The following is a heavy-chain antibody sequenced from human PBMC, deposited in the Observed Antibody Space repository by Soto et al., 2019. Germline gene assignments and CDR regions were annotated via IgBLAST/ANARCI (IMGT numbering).Heavy chain of an antibody. J-gene: IGHJ4*02. D-gene: IGHD5-18*01. CDR3: ARGPIGDAAMVTNYFDY. Sequence: QVQLVESGGGVVQPGRSLRLSCAASGFTFSNYAIHWVRQAPDKGLEWVAVLSYDGNNIHYADSVKGRFTVSRDNSKNTLFLQMNSLRVEDTALDYCARGPIGDAAMVTNYFDYWGQGTLVTVSS. CDR1: GFTFSNYA. CDR2: LSYDGNNI. V-gene: IGHV3-30-3*01.